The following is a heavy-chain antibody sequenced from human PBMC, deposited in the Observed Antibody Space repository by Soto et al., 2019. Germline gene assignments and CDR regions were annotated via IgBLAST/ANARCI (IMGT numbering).Heavy chain of an antibody. CDR3: ARDRRYCSGGSCYMVWFDP. Sequence: PSETLSLTCTVSGGSISSYYWSWIRQPAGKGLEWIGRIYTNGSTNYNPSLKSRVTMSVDTSKNQFSLKLSSVTAADTAVYYCARDRRYCSGGSCYMVWFDPWGQGTLVTVSS. V-gene: IGHV4-4*07. CDR1: GGSISSYY. D-gene: IGHD2-15*01. J-gene: IGHJ5*02. CDR2: IYTNGST.